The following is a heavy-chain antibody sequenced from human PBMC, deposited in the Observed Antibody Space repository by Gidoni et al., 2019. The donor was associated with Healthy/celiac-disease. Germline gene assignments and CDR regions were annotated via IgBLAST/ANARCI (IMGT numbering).Heavy chain of an antibody. CDR1: GFTFSGSA. Sequence: EVQLVESGGGLVQPGGSLKLSCAASGFTFSGSAMHWVRQASGKGLEWVGRIRSKANSYATAYAASVKGRFTISRDDSKNTAYLQMNSLKTEDTAVYYCTRLVFLDDRLGGSYQIGAFDIWGQGTMVTVSS. J-gene: IGHJ3*02. CDR2: IRSKANSYAT. D-gene: IGHD1-26*01. CDR3: TRLVFLDDRLGGSYQIGAFDI. V-gene: IGHV3-73*02.